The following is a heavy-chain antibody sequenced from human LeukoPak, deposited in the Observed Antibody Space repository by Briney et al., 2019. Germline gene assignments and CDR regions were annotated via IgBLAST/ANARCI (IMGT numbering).Heavy chain of an antibody. CDR2: INHSGST. CDR3: ARELVDYDFWSGYYPKYYFDY. CDR1: GGSFSGYY. V-gene: IGHV4-34*01. D-gene: IGHD3-3*01. Sequence: SETLSLTCAVYGGSFSGYYWSWIRRPPGKGLEWIGEINHSGSTNYNPSLKSRVTISVDTSKNQFSLKLSSVTAADTAVYYCARELVDYDFWSGYYPKYYFDYWGQGTLVTISS. J-gene: IGHJ4*02.